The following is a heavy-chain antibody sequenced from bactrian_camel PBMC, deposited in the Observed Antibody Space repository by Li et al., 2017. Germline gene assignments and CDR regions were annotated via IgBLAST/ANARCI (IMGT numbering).Heavy chain of an antibody. V-gene: IGHV3S42*01. CDR1: GFEFDRNA. CDR2: FDVNGHS. J-gene: IGHJ4*01. Sequence: VQLVESGGGLVQPGGSLRLSCAASGFEFDRNAMSWVRQTPGKGREGVAAFDVNGHSSYLYSVEGRFTISRDSAKNTLYLQMNSLKPEDTAMYYCASDVCRNLLYDDYVLQTHWGQGPRSPSP. CDR3: ASDVCRNLLYDDYVLQTH. D-gene: IGHD4*01.